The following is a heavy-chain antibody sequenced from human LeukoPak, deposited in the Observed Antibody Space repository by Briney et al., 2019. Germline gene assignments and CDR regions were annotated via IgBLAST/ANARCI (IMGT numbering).Heavy chain of an antibody. CDR1: GFTLSSYG. J-gene: IGHJ4*02. CDR2: MWYDGTNE. CDR3: AREVHYFDSRPAHYYFDY. Sequence: PGGSLRLSCAASGFTLSSYGMHWVRQAPGKGLEWVAVMWYDGTNEQYADSVRGRFTISRDNSKNTLYLQMNSLRAEDTAVYYCAREVHYFDSRPAHYYFDYWGQGTLVTVSS. D-gene: IGHD3-22*01. V-gene: IGHV3-33*01.